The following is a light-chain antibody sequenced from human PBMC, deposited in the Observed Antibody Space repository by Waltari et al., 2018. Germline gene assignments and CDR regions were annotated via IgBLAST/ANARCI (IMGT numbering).Light chain of an antibody. CDR2: RAS. CDR3: QQYNSYWYT. J-gene: IGKJ2*01. Sequence: DIQMTQSPSTLSAYLGDRVTITCRASQSISSWLAWYQQKPGKAPKLLIYRASSLESGVPSRFSGSGSGTEFTLTISSLQPDDFATYYCQQYNSYWYTFGQGTKLEI. V-gene: IGKV1-5*03. CDR1: QSISSW.